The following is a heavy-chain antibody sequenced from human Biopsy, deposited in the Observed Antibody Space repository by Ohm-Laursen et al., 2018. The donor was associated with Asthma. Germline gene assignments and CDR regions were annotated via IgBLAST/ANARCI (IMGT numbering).Heavy chain of an antibody. Sequence: SDTLSLTCTVSGVSISSDYWSWIRQPPGKGLEWIGHIYYSGSTNYQPSLRSRVTISVDTSKKQISLKLSSVTAADTAVYYCARRGGLRRYFDYWGQGTLVTVSS. D-gene: IGHD4-17*01. CDR3: ARRGGLRRYFDY. J-gene: IGHJ4*02. CDR2: IYYSGST. CDR1: GVSISSDY. V-gene: IGHV4-59*08.